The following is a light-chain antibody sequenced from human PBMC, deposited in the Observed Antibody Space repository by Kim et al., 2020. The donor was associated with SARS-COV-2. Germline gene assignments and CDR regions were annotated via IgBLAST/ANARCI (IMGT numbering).Light chain of an antibody. Sequence: DIQMTQSPSTLSTSVGDRVTITCRASQSIRIYLAWYQQKPGKAPKLLIYRASRLETGVPSRFSGSGSGTEFTLTINSLQPDDFATYYCQQYRVYPWTFGQGTKVDIK. CDR1: QSIRIY. V-gene: IGKV1-5*03. CDR2: RAS. J-gene: IGKJ1*01. CDR3: QQYRVYPWT.